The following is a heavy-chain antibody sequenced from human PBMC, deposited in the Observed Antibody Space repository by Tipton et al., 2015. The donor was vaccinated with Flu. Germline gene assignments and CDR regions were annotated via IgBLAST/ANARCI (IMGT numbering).Heavy chain of an antibody. CDR3: ARFAGGP. CDR1: GFPFSEFW. Sequence: SLRLSCAASGFPFSEFWMHWVRQAPGKGLEWVAHINQDGSEESYVESVKGRFTISRDNARNSLYLQMNSLRAEDTAVYHCARFAGGPWGQGTLVTVSP. V-gene: IGHV3-7*01. CDR2: INQDGSEE. J-gene: IGHJ5*02. D-gene: IGHD3-16*01.